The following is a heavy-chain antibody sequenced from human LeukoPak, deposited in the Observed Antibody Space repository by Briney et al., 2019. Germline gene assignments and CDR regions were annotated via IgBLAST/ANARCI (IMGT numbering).Heavy chain of an antibody. CDR1: GGTFSSYA. D-gene: IGHD3-10*01. CDR2: IIPIFGTA. Sequence: SVKVSCKASGGTFSSYAISWVRQAPGQGLEWMGGIIPIFGTANYAQKFQGRVTITADESTSTAYMELSSLRSEDTAVYYCARRSMVRGVANVKFDYWGQGTLVTVSS. CDR3: ARRSMVRGVANVKFDY. V-gene: IGHV1-69*13. J-gene: IGHJ4*02.